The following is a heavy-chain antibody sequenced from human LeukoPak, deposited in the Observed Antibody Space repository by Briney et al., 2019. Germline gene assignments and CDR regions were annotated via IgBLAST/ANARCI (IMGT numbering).Heavy chain of an antibody. V-gene: IGHV4-59*01. J-gene: IGHJ3*02. D-gene: IGHD6-19*01. CDR2: IYYSGST. Sequence: SETLSLTCTVSGGSISTYYWSWIRQPPGKGLEWIGYIYYSGSTNYNPSLKSRVTISVDTSKNQFSLKLSSVTAADTAVYYCARQTLALAGNPYDGEDAFDIWGQGTMVTVSS. CDR1: GGSISTYY. CDR3: ARQTLALAGNPYDGEDAFDI.